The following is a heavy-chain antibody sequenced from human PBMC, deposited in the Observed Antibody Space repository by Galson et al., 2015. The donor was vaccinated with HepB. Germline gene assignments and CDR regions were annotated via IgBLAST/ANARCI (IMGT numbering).Heavy chain of an antibody. J-gene: IGHJ3*02. CDR1: GFTFSSYA. V-gene: IGHV3-23*01. D-gene: IGHD4-17*01. CDR2: ISGSGGST. CDR3: AKDWGYGDYAFWANDAFDI. Sequence: SLRLSCAASGFTFSSYAMSWVRQAPGKGLEWVSAISGSGGSTYYADSVKGRFTISRDNSKNTLYLQMNSLRAEDTAVYYCAKDWGYGDYAFWANDAFDIWGQGTMVTVSS.